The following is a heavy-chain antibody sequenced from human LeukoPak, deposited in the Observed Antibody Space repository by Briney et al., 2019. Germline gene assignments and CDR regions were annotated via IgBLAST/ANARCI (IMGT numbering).Heavy chain of an antibody. J-gene: IGHJ5*02. CDR3: ARINLYQLAAGWFDP. CDR1: GGSVSSGGYY. Sequence: SETLSLTCSVSGGSVSSGGYYWGWIRQPPGKGLEWIGYIYTSGSTNYNPSLKSRVTISVDTSKNQFSLKLSSVTAADTAVYYCARINLYQLAAGWFDPWGQGTLVTVSS. V-gene: IGHV4-61*08. CDR2: IYTSGST. D-gene: IGHD2-2*01.